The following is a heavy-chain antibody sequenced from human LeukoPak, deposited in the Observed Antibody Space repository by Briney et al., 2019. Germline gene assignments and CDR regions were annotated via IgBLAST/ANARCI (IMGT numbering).Heavy chain of an antibody. J-gene: IGHJ4*02. D-gene: IGHD3-9*01. CDR3: GREPRYRPIDY. Sequence: GASVKVSCKASGYTFTSYAMHWVRQAPGQRLEWMGWINAGNGNTKYSQNFQDRVTLTTDTSTGTAYMELRSLRSDDTAVYYCGREPRYRPIDYWGQGTLVTVSS. CDR1: GYTFTSYA. CDR2: INAGNGNT. V-gene: IGHV1-3*01.